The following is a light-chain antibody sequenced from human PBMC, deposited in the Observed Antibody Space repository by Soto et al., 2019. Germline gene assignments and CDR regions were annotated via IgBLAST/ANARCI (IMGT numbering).Light chain of an antibody. CDR3: HQRSNWPPDT. Sequence: EIVLTQSPGTLSLSPGERASLSCRASQSVSSSYLAWYQQKPGQAPRLLIYGAFNRATGIPARFSGSGSGTDFTLTISSLEPEDFAVYYCHQRSNWPPDTFGQGTRLEIK. V-gene: IGKV3D-20*02. CDR1: QSVSSSY. J-gene: IGKJ5*01. CDR2: GAF.